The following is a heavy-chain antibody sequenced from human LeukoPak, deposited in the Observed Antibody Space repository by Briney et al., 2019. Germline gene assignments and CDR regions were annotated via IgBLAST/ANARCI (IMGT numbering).Heavy chain of an antibody. CDR2: IIPIFGTA. CDR3: ARAFFGYSSSYWFDP. Sequence: SVKVSCKASGGTFSSYAISWVRQAPGQGLEWMGGIIPIFGTANYAQKFQGRVTITADESASTAYMELSSLRSEDMAVYYCARAFFGYSSSYWFDPWGQGTLVTVSS. D-gene: IGHD6-13*01. CDR1: GGTFSSYA. V-gene: IGHV1-69*13. J-gene: IGHJ5*02.